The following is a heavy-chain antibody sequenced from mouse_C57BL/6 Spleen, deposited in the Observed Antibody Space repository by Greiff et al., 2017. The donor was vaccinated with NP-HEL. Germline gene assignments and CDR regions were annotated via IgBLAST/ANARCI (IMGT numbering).Heavy chain of an antibody. V-gene: IGHV1-75*01. CDR1: GYTFTDYY. D-gene: IGHD1-1*01. CDR2: IFPGSGST. J-gene: IGHJ4*01. CDR3: ARGDYYGSSYDAIDY. Sequence: SGPELVKPGASVKISCKASGYTFTDYYINWVKQRPGQGLEWIGWIFPGSGSTYYNEKFKGKATLTVDKSSSKAYMLLSSLTSEDSAVYFCARGDYYGSSYDAIDYWGQGTSVTVSS.